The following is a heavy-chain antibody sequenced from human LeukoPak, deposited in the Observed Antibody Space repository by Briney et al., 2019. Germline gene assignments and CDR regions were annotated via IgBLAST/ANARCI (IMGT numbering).Heavy chain of an antibody. CDR3: ARGGGYNLNRPDYFDY. J-gene: IGHJ4*02. Sequence: PGGSLRLSCAASGITISSNYMSWVRQAPGKGLEWVSFIYNSGATYYAVSVKGRFTISRDSSTDTLFLQMNTLRAEDTAVYYCARGGGYNLNRPDYFDYWGQGTLVTVSS. V-gene: IGHV3-53*01. CDR2: IYNSGAT. CDR1: GITISSNY. D-gene: IGHD1-20*01.